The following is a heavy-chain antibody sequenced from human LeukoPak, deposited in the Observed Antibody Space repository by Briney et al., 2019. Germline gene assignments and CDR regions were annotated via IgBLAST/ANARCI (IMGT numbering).Heavy chain of an antibody. D-gene: IGHD3-16*02. CDR1: GFTFSSYS. CDR2: ISSSSSYI. V-gene: IGHV3-21*01. J-gene: IGHJ4*02. Sequence: GGSLRLSCAASGFTFSSYSMNWVRQAPGKGLEWVSSISSSSSYIYYADSVKGRFTISRDNAKNSPYLQMNSLRAEDTAVYYCARAQRIMITFGGVIVFDYWGQGTLVTVSS. CDR3: ARAQRIMITFGGVIVFDY.